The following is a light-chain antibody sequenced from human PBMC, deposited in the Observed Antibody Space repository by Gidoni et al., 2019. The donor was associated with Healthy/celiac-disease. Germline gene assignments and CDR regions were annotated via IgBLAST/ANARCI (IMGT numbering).Light chain of an antibody. CDR1: SSNIGAGYD. CDR3: QSYDSSLSGWV. J-gene: IGLJ3*02. V-gene: IGLV1-40*01. CDR2: GNS. Sequence: QSVLTHPPSVSVSPGQRVTISCTGSSSNIGAGYDVPWYQQLPGTAPKLLIYGNSKRHLGVPDRFSGSKSGTAASLAITGLQAEDEAEYYCQSYDSSLSGWVFGGGTKLTVL.